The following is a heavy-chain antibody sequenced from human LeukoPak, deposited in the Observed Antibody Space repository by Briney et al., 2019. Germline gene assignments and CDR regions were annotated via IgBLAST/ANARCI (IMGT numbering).Heavy chain of an antibody. D-gene: IGHD5-24*01. V-gene: IGHV4-59*12. CDR2: IYYSGST. J-gene: IGHJ4*02. CDR1: GGSISSYY. Sequence: SETLSLTCTVSGGSISSYYWGWIRQPPGKGLEWIGCIYYSGSTNYNPSLKSRVTISVDTSKNQFSLKLSSVTAADTAVYYCARDPGREIDYWGQGTLVTVSS. CDR3: ARDPGREIDY.